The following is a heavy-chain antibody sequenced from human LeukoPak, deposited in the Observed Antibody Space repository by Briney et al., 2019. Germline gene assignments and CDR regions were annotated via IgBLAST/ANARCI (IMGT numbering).Heavy chain of an antibody. Sequence: ASVKVSCKASGYTFTGYYMHWVRQAPGQGLEWMGWINPNNGGTNYAQKFQGRVTMTRDTSISTAYMELSRLRSDDTAVYYCARSTKVEYYDFWSGYPLYNWFDSWGQGTLVTVSS. CDR2: INPNNGGT. V-gene: IGHV1-2*02. CDR3: ARSTKVEYYDFWSGYPLYNWFDS. D-gene: IGHD3-3*01. CDR1: GYTFTGYY. J-gene: IGHJ5*01.